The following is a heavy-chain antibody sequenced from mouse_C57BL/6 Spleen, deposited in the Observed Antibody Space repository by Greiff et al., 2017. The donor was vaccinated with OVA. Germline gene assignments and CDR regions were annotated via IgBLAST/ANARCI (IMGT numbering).Heavy chain of an antibody. V-gene: IGHV3-6*01. CDR3: ARRDGSSYDWYFDV. Sequence: EVKLVESGPGLVKPSQSLSLTCSVTGYSITSGYYWNWIRQFPGNKLEWMGYISYDGSNNYNPSLKNRISITRDTSKNQFFLKLNSVTTEDTATYYCARRDGSSYDWYFDVWGTGTTVTVSS. CDR2: ISYDGSN. D-gene: IGHD1-1*01. J-gene: IGHJ1*03. CDR1: GYSITSGYY.